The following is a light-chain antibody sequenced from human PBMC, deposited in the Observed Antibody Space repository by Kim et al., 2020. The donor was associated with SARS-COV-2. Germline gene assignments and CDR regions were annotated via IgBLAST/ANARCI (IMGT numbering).Light chain of an antibody. J-gene: IGKJ1*01. Sequence: SPGESATTACRASQSVSSSFLAWYQQKPGQAPRRLIYGASSRANCIPDRFSGSGYGTDFTLTISRLEPEDFAVYYCQQYATSPVTFGQGTKVDIK. V-gene: IGKV3-20*01. CDR3: QQYATSPVT. CDR1: QSVSSSF. CDR2: GAS.